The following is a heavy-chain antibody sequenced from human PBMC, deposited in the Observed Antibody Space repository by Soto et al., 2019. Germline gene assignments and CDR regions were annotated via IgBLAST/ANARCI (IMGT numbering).Heavy chain of an antibody. CDR2: IYTDGSST. CDR3: ARLSGTWRAFDI. D-gene: IGHD1-7*01. Sequence: EVQLVESGGGLVQPGGSLRLSCAASGFTFSSYWMHWVRQAPGKGLVWVSRIYTDGSSTNYADSVQGRFTISRDNAKNTPYLQMNSLRAEDTAVYYCARLSGTWRAFDIWGQGTMVTVSS. CDR1: GFTFSSYW. J-gene: IGHJ3*02. V-gene: IGHV3-74*01.